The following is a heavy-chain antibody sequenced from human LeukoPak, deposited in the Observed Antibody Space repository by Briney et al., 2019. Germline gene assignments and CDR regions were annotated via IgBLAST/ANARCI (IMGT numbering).Heavy chain of an antibody. CDR1: GYTFTDYY. Sequence: GASVKVSCKASGYTFTDYYVHWVRQAPGQGLEWMGWINPNSGGTNYAQKFQGRVTMTSDTSISTAYMELSRLRSDDTAVYYCAREGPIVGATHLVDYWGQGTLVTVSS. CDR3: AREGPIVGATHLVDY. J-gene: IGHJ4*02. D-gene: IGHD1-26*01. V-gene: IGHV1-2*02. CDR2: INPNSGGT.